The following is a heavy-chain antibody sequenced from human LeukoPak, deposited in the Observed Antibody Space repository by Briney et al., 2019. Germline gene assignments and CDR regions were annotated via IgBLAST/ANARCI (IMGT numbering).Heavy chain of an antibody. Sequence: ASVKVSCKASGYTFTTYDINWVRQATGQGLEWMGWMNPNSGNTGYAQKFQGRVTITRDTSASTAYMELSSLRSEDTAVYYCARGRCVGSTNCYYFDSWGQGTLVTVSS. V-gene: IGHV1-8*01. J-gene: IGHJ4*02. CDR3: ARGRCVGSTNCYYFDS. CDR2: MNPNSGNT. D-gene: IGHD2-2*01. CDR1: GYTFTTYD.